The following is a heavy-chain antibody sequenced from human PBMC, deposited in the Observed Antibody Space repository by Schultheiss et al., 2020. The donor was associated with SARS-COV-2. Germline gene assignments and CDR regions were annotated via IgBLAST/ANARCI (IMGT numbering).Heavy chain of an antibody. Sequence: GGSLRLSCAASGFTFSSYGMHWVRQAPGKGLEWVAVIWYDGSNKYYADSVKGRFTISRDNSKNTLYLQMNSLRAEDTAVYYCARDSHLVGYYFDYWGQGTLVTVSS. V-gene: IGHV3-33*01. CDR1: GFTFSSYG. CDR3: ARDSHLVGYYFDY. CDR2: IWYDGSNK. D-gene: IGHD2-8*02. J-gene: IGHJ4*02.